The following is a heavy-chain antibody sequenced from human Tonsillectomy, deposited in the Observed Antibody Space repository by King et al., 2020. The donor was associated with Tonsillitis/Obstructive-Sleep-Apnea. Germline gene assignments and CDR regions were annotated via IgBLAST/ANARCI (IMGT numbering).Heavy chain of an antibody. CDR3: ARGYCSRTRCYRGYSYGSTPNYSYYYMDV. D-gene: IGHD2-2*02. Sequence: VQLVESGGGLVKPGGSLRLSCAASGFTFSSYNMNWVRQAPGKGLEGVSSISSGSTYIYYPDSVKGRFTISRANAKNSLYLQRNSLRAEDTAVYYCARGYCSRTRCYRGYSYGSTPNYSYYYMDVWGKGTTVSVSS. CDR1: GFTFSSYN. CDR2: ISSGSTYI. V-gene: IGHV3-21*01. J-gene: IGHJ6*03.